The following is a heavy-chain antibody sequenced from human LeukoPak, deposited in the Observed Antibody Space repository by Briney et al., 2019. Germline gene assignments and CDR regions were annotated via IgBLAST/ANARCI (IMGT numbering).Heavy chain of an antibody. J-gene: IGHJ4*02. CDR1: GDSVSSNSAA. D-gene: IGHD3-10*01. Sequence: SQTLSLTCAFSGDSVSSNSAAWYWIRLSPSRGLEWLGRTYYRSKWYNDSALSVKSRITINPDTSKNQFSLQLDSVTPEDTAMYYCARGINRVLDYWGQGTLVTVSS. CDR2: TYYRSKWYN. V-gene: IGHV6-1*01. CDR3: ARGINRVLDY.